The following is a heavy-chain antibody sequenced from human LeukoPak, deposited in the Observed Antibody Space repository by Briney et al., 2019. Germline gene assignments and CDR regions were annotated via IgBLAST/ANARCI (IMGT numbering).Heavy chain of an antibody. CDR2: IYYSGST. J-gene: IGHJ5*02. Sequence: PSETLSLTCTVSGGSISSYYWSWIRQSPGKGLEWIGYIYYSGSTNYNPSLKSRVTISVDTSKNQFSLKLSSVTAADTAVYFCARDRTARDYNSENRFDPWGQGILVTVSS. CDR1: GGSISSYY. D-gene: IGHD5-24*01. V-gene: IGHV4-59*12. CDR3: ARDRTARDYNSENRFDP.